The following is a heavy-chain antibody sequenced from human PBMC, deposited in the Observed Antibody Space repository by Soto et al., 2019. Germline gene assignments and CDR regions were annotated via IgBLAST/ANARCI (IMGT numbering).Heavy chain of an antibody. CDR1: GVTLGEYG. V-gene: IGHV3-9*01. CDR3: AKDVRAAAGAFDI. J-gene: IGHJ3*02. D-gene: IGHD6-13*01. CDR2: ISWNSGSI. Sequence: AGGALRVSWGGSGVTLGEYGMHVGRQAPGKGLEWVSGISWNSGSIGYADSVKGRFTISRDNAKNSLYLQMNSLRAEDTALYYCAKDVRAAAGAFDIWGQGTMVTVSS.